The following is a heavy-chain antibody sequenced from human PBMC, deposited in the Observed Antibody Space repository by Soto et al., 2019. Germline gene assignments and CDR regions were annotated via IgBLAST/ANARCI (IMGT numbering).Heavy chain of an antibody. D-gene: IGHD2-15*01. V-gene: IGHV3-33*01. CDR2: IWYDGSNK. J-gene: IGHJ4*02. CDR1: GFTFSSYG. CDR3: AGVAGRGSCYN. Sequence: ESGGGVVQPGRSLRLSCAASGFTFSSYGMHWVRQAPGKGLEWVAVIWYDGSNKYYADSVKGRFTISRDNSKNTLYLQMNSLRAGDTVVYYVAGVAGRGSCYNGGRGTLVTVSS.